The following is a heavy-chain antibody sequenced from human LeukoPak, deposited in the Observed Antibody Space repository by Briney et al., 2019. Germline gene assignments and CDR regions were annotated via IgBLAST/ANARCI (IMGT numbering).Heavy chain of an antibody. CDR1: GYTFTSYY. CDR3: ARVPSNENWFDP. J-gene: IGHJ5*02. CDR2: INPSGGST. V-gene: IGHV1-46*01. Sequence: GASVKVSCKASGYTFTSYYMHWVRQAPGQGLEWMGVINPSGGSTSYAQKFQGRVTMTRDTSTSTVYMELSSLRSEDTAVYYCARVPSNENWFDPWGQGTLVTVSS. D-gene: IGHD1-1*01.